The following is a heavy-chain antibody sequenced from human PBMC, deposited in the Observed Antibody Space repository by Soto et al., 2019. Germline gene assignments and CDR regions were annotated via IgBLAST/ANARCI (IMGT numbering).Heavy chain of an antibody. CDR1: GYTFTSCG. CDR3: ARPSGSYYYYYGMDV. D-gene: IGHD1-26*01. J-gene: IGHJ6*02. CDR2: ISAYNGNT. V-gene: IGHV1-18*01. Sequence: ASVEVSCKASGYTFTSCGIRWARHAPGQGLEWMGWISAYNGNTNYAQKLQGRVTMTTDTSTSTAYMELRSLRSDDTAVYYCARPSGSYYYYYGMDVWGQGTTVTVSS.